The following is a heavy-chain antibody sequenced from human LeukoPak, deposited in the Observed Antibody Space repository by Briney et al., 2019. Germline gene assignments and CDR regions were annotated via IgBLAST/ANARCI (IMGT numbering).Heavy chain of an antibody. CDR1: GYDSGVSFTSHS. J-gene: IGHJ4*02. CDR3: ARRSDSGSYSY. Sequence: GESLKISCQGSGYDSGVSFTSHSIAWVRQMPGKGLEWIGIIYPRDSTTLYSSSFQGQVTISADKSISTAYLQWTSLKASDTAMYYCARRSDSGSYSYWGQGTLVTVSS. V-gene: IGHV5-51*01. CDR2: IYPRDSTT. D-gene: IGHD3-10*01.